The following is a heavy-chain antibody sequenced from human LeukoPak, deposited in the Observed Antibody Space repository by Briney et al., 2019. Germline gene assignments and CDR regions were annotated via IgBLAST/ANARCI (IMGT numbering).Heavy chain of an antibody. V-gene: IGHV4-59*01. CDR3: AKSNGYGLVDI. CDR1: GDSINDYY. D-gene: IGHD3-10*01. J-gene: IGHJ3*02. CDR2: IYSTGST. Sequence: SETLSLTCSVFGDSINDYYWSWIRQPPGKGLEWIGYIYSTGSTNYNPSLKSRVTISVDTSKNQFSLKLSSVTTADTAVYYCAKSNGYGLVDIWGQGTMVTVSS.